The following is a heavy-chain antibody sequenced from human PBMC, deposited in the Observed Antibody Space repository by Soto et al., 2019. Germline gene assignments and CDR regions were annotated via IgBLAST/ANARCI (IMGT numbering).Heavy chain of an antibody. J-gene: IGHJ4*02. D-gene: IGHD3-10*01. CDR3: AKDSLRITMVRGGGLDY. CDR2: ISGSGGST. Sequence: GGSLRLSCAASGFTFSSYAMSWVRQAPGKGLEWVSAISGSGGSTYYADSVKGRFTISRDNSKNTLYLQMNSLRAQDTAVYYCAKDSLRITMVRGGGLDYWGQGTLVTVSS. CDR1: GFTFSSYA. V-gene: IGHV3-23*01.